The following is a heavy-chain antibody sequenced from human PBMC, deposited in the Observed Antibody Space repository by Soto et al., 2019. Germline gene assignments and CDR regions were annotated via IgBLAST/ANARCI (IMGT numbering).Heavy chain of an antibody. J-gene: IGHJ4*02. V-gene: IGHV3-30*18. D-gene: IGHD2-21*02. CDR3: AKEGYTYCAGDCYSDYFAY. CDR1: GFTFSSYG. CDR2: ISYDGSNK. Sequence: GGSLRLSCAASGFTFSSYGMHWVRQAPGKGLEWVAVISYDGSNKYYADSVKGRFTISRDNSKNTLFLLINSLRTEDTAVYYCAKEGYTYCAGDCYSDYFAYWGQGTLVTLSS.